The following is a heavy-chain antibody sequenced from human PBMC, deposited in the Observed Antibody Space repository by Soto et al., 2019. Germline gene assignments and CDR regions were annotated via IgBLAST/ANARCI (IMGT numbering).Heavy chain of an antibody. D-gene: IGHD3-9*01. CDR2: INDSGSI. J-gene: IGHJ2*01. Sequence: QVQLQQWGAGPLRPLETLSLTCGVTGGSFSGYYWAWIRQSPGKGLEWIGAINDSGSINYNPSLKSRVRMSVATSKNHYSLNLRSVTAADTAVYYCARESHDIMTGPPWVWYFDLWGRGTLVTVSS. V-gene: IGHV4-34*01. CDR3: ARESHDIMTGPPWVWYFDL. CDR1: GGSFSGYY.